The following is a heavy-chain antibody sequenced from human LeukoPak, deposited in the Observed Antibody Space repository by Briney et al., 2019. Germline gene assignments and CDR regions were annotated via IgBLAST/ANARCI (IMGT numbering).Heavy chain of an antibody. Sequence: ASVKVSCKASGYTFTGYYMHWVRQAPGQGLEWMGWINPNSGGTNYAQKFQGRVTMTRDTSISTAYMELSRLRSDDTAVYYCARDGTPAARPHDAFDIWGQGTMVTVSS. V-gene: IGHV1-2*02. CDR3: ARDGTPAARPHDAFDI. J-gene: IGHJ3*02. CDR1: GYTFTGYY. D-gene: IGHD6-6*01. CDR2: INPNSGGT.